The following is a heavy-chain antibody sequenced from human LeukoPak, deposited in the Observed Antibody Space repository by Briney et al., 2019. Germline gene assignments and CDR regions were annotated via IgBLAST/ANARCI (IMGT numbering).Heavy chain of an antibody. V-gene: IGHV3-74*01. CDR3: ARGGSGCFDY. D-gene: IGHD6-19*01. Sequence: GGSLRLSCAASGFTFSSYWMHWVRQAPGKGLVWVSRIHSDGTSTSFADSVKGRFTISRDNARNMLYLQMNSLRAEDTAVYYCARGGSGCFDYWGQGTLVTVSS. CDR2: IHSDGTST. CDR1: GFTFSSYW. J-gene: IGHJ4*02.